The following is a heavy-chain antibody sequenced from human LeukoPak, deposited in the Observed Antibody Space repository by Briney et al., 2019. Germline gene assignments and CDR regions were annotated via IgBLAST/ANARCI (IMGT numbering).Heavy chain of an antibody. D-gene: IGHD3-22*01. CDR2: IYSGGST. Sequence: GGSLRLSCAASGFTVSSNYKSWVRQAPGKGLEWVSVIYSGGSTYYADSLKGRFTISRDNTKNTLYLQMDSLRAEDTAVYYCARADYDSSGYYLNWGQGTLVTVSS. CDR3: ARADYDSSGYYLN. V-gene: IGHV3-53*01. J-gene: IGHJ4*02. CDR1: GFTVSSNY.